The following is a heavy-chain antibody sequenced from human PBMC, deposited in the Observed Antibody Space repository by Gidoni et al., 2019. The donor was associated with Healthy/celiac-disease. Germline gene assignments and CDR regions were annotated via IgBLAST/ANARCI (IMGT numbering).Heavy chain of an antibody. CDR3: ARGAVQLWLQVVGWFDP. CDR1: GGSISSYY. D-gene: IGHD5-18*01. Sequence: QVQLQESGPGLVKPSETLSLTCTVSGGSISSYYWSWIRQPPGKGLEWIGYIYYSGSTNYNPSLKSRVTISVDTSKNQFSLKLSSVTAADTAVYYCARGAVQLWLQVVGWFDPWGQGTLVTVSS. V-gene: IGHV4-59*01. J-gene: IGHJ5*02. CDR2: IYYSGST.